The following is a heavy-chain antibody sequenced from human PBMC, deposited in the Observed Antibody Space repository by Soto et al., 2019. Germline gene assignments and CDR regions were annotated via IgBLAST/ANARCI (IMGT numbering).Heavy chain of an antibody. D-gene: IGHD3-22*01. V-gene: IGHV4-61*01. J-gene: IGHJ5*02. CDR3: ARAPPYYYDSSGFLGPFDP. CDR2: IYYSGST. Sequence: SETLSLTCTVSGDSVSSGSYYWSWIRQPPGKGLEWIGYIYYSGSTNYNPSLKSRVTISVDTSKNQFSLKLSSVTAADTAVYYCARAPPYYYDSSGFLGPFDPWGQGTLVTVSS. CDR1: GDSVSSGSYY.